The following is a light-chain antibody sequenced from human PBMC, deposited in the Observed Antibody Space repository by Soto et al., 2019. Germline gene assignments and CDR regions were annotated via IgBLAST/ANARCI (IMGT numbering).Light chain of an antibody. CDR2: GAS. J-gene: IGKJ5*01. Sequence: EIVMTQSPGTLSVSPGEGATLFCRASQSVRTKLPWYQQRAGQAPRLLMYGASTRATGIPDRFSGSGSGTEFTLTISSLQSEDFAVYYCQQYNSWPPITFGQGTRLEIK. CDR3: QQYNSWPPIT. CDR1: QSVRTK. V-gene: IGKV3-15*01.